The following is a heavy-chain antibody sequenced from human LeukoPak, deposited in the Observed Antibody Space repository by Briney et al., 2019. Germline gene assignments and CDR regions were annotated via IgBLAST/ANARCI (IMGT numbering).Heavy chain of an antibody. D-gene: IGHD3-10*01. Sequence: SETLSLTCTVSGGSISDSDCWGWVRQPPGKGLEWIGTIYYSGTTYYNPSLKSRVTIAVDSSKNQFSLELRSVTAADTAVYYCARHRSGSYYEPFNYWGQGTLVTVSS. J-gene: IGHJ4*02. CDR1: GGSISDSDC. CDR3: ARHRSGSYYEPFNY. CDR2: IYYSGTT. V-gene: IGHV4-39*01.